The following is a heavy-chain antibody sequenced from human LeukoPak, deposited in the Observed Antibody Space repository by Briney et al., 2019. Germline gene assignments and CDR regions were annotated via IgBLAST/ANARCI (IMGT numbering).Heavy chain of an antibody. V-gene: IGHV3-15*01. CDR1: GFNFYYDW. J-gene: IGHJ4*02. D-gene: IGHD6-6*01. CDR2: IKSKTDGGTT. Sequence: GGSLRLSCAASGFNFYYDWMSWVRQAPGKGLEWVGRIKSKTDGGTTDYAAPVKGRFTISRDDSKNTLYLQMNSLKTEDTAVYYCTTLAPSIADDYWGQGTLVTVSS. CDR3: TTLAPSIADDY.